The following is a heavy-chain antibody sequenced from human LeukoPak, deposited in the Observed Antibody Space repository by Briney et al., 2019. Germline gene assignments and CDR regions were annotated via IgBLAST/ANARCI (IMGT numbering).Heavy chain of an antibody. CDR2: ISAGSNYI. CDR1: GFTFSTYW. V-gene: IGHV3-21*01. CDR3: ARDASTRCYLCEVDY. D-gene: IGHD2-2*01. Sequence: GGSLRLSCAASGFTFSTYWMGWVRQAPGKGLEWVSSISAGSNYINYGDSVKGRFTISRDNAKNSLYLQMSSLRAEDTAVYYCARDASTRCYLCEVDYWGQGTLVTVSS. J-gene: IGHJ4*02.